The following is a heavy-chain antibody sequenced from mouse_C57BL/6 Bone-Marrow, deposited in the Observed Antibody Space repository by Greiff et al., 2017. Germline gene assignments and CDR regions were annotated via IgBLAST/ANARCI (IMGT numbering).Heavy chain of an antibody. V-gene: IGHV14-1*01. J-gene: IGHJ2*01. CDR2: IDPEDGDT. CDR3: TTTVVASYRYFDY. D-gene: IGHD1-1*01. CDR1: GFNIKDYY. Sequence: VQLKESGAELVRPGASVKLSCTASGFNIKDYYMHWVKQRPEQGLEWIGRIDPEDGDTEYAPKFQGKATMTADTSSNTAYLQLSSLTSEDTAVYYCTTTVVASYRYFDYWGQGTTLTVSS.